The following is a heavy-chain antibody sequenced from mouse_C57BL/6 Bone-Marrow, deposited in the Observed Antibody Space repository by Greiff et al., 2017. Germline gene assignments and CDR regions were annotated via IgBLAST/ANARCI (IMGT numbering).Heavy chain of an antibody. V-gene: IGHV5-9*01. CDR3: ARRGTTVVAPFAY. J-gene: IGHJ3*01. CDR1: GFTFSSYT. CDR2: ISGGGGNT. D-gene: IGHD1-1*01. Sequence: EVKLMESGGGLVKPGGSLKLSCAASGFTFSSYTMSWVRQTPEKRLEWVATISGGGGNTYYPDSVKGRFTISRDNAKNTLYLQMSSLRSEVTALYYCARRGTTVVAPFAYWGQGTLVTVSA.